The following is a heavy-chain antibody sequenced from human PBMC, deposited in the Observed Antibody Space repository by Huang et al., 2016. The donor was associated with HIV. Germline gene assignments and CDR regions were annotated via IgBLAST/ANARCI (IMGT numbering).Heavy chain of an antibody. J-gene: IGHJ3*02. V-gene: IGHV5-51*03. Sequence: QLVQSGAEVKKPGESLKISCKGSGDTFTNSWIGWVGQMPGKGLEWMGLIYPSYSGTKYSPSCRGPVSLSADNSISTAFLQWSSLKASDTAMYYCARRQWLRQTWGAFNIWGQGTMVIVSS. CDR1: GDTFTNSW. CDR3: ARRQWLRQTWGAFNI. CDR2: IYPSYSGT. D-gene: IGHD6-19*01.